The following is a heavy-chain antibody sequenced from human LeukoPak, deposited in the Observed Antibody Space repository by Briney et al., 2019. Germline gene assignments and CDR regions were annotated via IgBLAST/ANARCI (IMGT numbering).Heavy chain of an antibody. CDR2: VYHSVST. D-gene: IGHD2-21*02. Sequence: PSGTLSLTCAVPGGSISSSYWWSWVRQPPGKGLEWIGEVYHSVSTNYYPSLKSRVTISIEKSKNQFSLKLSSVTAADTAVYYCAGAYCGGDCYSGRAFDIWGQGTMVTVSS. CDR1: GGSISSSYW. J-gene: IGHJ3*02. V-gene: IGHV4-4*02. CDR3: AGAYCGGDCYSGRAFDI.